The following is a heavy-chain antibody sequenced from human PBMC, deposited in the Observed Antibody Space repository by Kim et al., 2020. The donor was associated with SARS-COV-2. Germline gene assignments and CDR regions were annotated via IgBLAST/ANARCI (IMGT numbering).Heavy chain of an antibody. CDR1: GFTFSSYS. Sequence: GGSLRLSCAASGFTFSSYSMNWVRQAPGKGLEWVSYISSSSSTIYYADSVKGRFTISRDNAKNSLYLQMNSLRDEDTAVYYCARGQQGTPDAYSSKGGRGRLGMDVWGQGTTVTVSS. CDR2: ISSSSSTI. V-gene: IGHV3-48*02. CDR3: ARGQQGTPDAYSSKGGRGRLGMDV. J-gene: IGHJ6*02. D-gene: IGHD6-13*01.